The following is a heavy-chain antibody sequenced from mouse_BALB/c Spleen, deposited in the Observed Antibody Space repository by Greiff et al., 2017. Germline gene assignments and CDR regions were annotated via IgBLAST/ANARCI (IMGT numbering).Heavy chain of an antibody. V-gene: IGHV3-1*02. CDR2: IHYSGST. D-gene: IGHD1-1*01. J-gene: IGHJ3*01. CDR3: ARDYGSSSWFAY. CDR1: GYSITSGYS. Sequence: DVHLVESGPDLVKPSQSLSLTCTVTGYSITSGYSWHWIRQFPVNKLEWMGYIHYSGSTNSNPSLKSRISITRDTSKNQVFLQLNSVTTEDTATYYCARDYGSSSWFAYWGQGTLVTVSA.